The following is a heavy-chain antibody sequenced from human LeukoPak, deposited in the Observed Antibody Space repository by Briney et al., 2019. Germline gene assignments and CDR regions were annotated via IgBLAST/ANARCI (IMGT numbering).Heavy chain of an antibody. Sequence: ASVKVSSKASGYTFTSYGISWVRQAPGQALEWMGWISAYNGNTNYAQKLQGRVTITTDTSTSTAYMELRSVRSDDTAVYYCARDRYSSGPNFDYWGQGTLVTVSS. CDR3: ARDRYSSGPNFDY. CDR1: GYTFTSYG. CDR2: ISAYNGNT. D-gene: IGHD6-25*01. J-gene: IGHJ4*02. V-gene: IGHV1-18*04.